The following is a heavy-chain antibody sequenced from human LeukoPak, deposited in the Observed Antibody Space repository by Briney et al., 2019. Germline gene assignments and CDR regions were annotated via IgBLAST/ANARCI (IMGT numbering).Heavy chain of an antibody. D-gene: IGHD6-13*01. CDR2: ISWNSGSI. CDR1: GFTFDDYA. Sequence: GGSLRLSCAASGFTFDDYAMHWVRQAPGKGLEWVSGISWNSGSIGYADSVKGRFTISRDNAKNSLYLQMNSLRAEDTALYYCAKGPLTLQLEYYFDYWGQGTLVTVSS. V-gene: IGHV3-9*01. CDR3: AKGPLTLQLEYYFDY. J-gene: IGHJ4*02.